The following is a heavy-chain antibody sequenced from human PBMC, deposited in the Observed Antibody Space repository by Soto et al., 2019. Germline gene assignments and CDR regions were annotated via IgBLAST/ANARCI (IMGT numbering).Heavy chain of an antibody. CDR2: IYPGDSDT. J-gene: IGHJ3*02. CDR1: GYSFTSYW. V-gene: IGHV5-51*01. CDR3: ARHKITFGGVITTRAFDI. Sequence: PGESLKISCKGSGYSFTSYWIGWVRQMPGKGLEWMGIIYPGDSDTRYSPSFQGQVTISADKSISTAYLQWSSLKASDTAMYYCARHKITFGGVITTRAFDIWGQGTMVTVSS. D-gene: IGHD3-16*02.